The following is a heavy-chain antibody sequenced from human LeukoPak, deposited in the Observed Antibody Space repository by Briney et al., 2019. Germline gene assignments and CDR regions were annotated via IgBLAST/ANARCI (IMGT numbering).Heavy chain of an antibody. CDR2: ISSSGSTI. J-gene: IGHJ6*04. CDR1: GFTVSRNY. D-gene: IGHD3-10*02. V-gene: IGHV3-11*04. Sequence: GGSLRLSCAASGFTVSRNYMSWVRQAPGKGLEWVSYISSSGSTIYYADSVKGRFTISRDNAKNSLYLQMNSLRAEDTAVYYCAELGITMIGGVWGKGTTVTISS. CDR3: AELGITMIGGV.